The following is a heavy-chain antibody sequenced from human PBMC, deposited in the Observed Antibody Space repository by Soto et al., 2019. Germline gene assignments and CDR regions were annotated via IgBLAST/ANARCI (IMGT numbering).Heavy chain of an antibody. CDR3: VFDIVVVPAGYYYYGMDV. Sequence: GGSLRLSCAASGFTFSSYGMHWVRQAPGKGLEWVAVISYDGSNKYYADSVKGRFTISRDNSKNTLYLQMNSLRAEDTAVYYCVFDIVVVPAGYYYYGMDVWGQGTTVTVSS. CDR2: ISYDGSNK. V-gene: IGHV3-30*03. J-gene: IGHJ6*02. CDR1: GFTFSSYG. D-gene: IGHD2-2*01.